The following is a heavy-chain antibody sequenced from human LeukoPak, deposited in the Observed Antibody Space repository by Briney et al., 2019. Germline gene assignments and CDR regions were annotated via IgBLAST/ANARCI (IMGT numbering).Heavy chain of an antibody. Sequence: GGSLRLSCAASGFTFSSYSMNWVRQAPGKGLEWVSYISTSSSTIYYADSVKGRFTISRDNAKNSLYLQMNYLRAEDTAVYYCASGMGSYPDYWGQGTLVTVSS. D-gene: IGHD3-10*01. J-gene: IGHJ4*02. CDR3: ASGMGSYPDY. CDR1: GFTFSSYS. CDR2: ISTSSSTI. V-gene: IGHV3-48*01.